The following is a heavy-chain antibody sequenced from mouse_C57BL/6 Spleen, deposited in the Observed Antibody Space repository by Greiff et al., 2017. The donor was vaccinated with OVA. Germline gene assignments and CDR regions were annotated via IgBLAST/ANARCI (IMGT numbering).Heavy chain of an antibody. D-gene: IGHD1-1*01. Sequence: QVQLQQPGAELVRPGSSVKLSCKASGYSFTSYWMHWVKQRPIQGLEWIGNIDPSDSDTHYNQKFTDKATLTVDKSSSPAYMQLSSLTSEDSAVYYCARDYGSSFPWFAYWGQGTLVTVSA. J-gene: IGHJ3*01. CDR1: GYSFTSYW. V-gene: IGHV1-52*01. CDR3: ARDYGSSFPWFAY. CDR2: IDPSDSDT.